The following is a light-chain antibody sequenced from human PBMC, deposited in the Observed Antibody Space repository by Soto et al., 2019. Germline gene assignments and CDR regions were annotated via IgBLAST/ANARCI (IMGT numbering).Light chain of an antibody. Sequence: EIGMKQSPATLSVYKGERATLSCRASQSVSSYLAWYQQKPGQAPRLLTYGASTRATGIPARISGSGSGTEFTLTISSLQPEDFAVYYCQQYYNLLRPFGQVT. CDR1: QSVSSY. CDR2: GAS. J-gene: IGKJ1*01. V-gene: IGKV3-15*01. CDR3: QQYYNLLRP.